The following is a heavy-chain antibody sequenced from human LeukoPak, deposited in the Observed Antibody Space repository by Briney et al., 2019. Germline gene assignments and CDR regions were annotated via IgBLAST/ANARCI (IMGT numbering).Heavy chain of an antibody. CDR1: GFTFRNYD. V-gene: IGHV3-13*01. CDR2: IGIADDT. CDR3: VRGGIQVSGIDAFDI. D-gene: IGHD5/OR15-5a*01. Sequence: GGSLRLSCAASGFTFRNYDMHWVRQFPGRGLEWVSAIGIADDTHYPDSVKGRFTISRENAKNSLYLQMNSLRDGDTAVYYCVRGGIQVSGIDAFDIWGQGTMVTVSS. J-gene: IGHJ3*02.